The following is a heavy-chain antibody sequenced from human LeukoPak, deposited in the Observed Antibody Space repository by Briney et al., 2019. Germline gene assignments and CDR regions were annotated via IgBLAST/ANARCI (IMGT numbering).Heavy chain of an antibody. CDR1: EFTFSRCW. CDR3: SRERDSNWFDP. CDR2: VSPDGLTT. Sequence: GGSLRLSCAASEFTFSRCWMHWVRQAPGKGLVWVSRVSPDGLTTKYADSVKGRFTISRDNAKNTLYLQMNSLRDEDTAMYYCSRERDSNWFDPWGQGTLVTVSS. V-gene: IGHV3-74*03. J-gene: IGHJ5*02.